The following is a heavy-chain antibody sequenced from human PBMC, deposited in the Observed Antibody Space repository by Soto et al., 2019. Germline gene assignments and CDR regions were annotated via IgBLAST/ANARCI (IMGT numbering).Heavy chain of an antibody. CDR1: GGSFSGYS. CDR2: INHSGST. V-gene: IGHV4-34*01. D-gene: IGHD2-8*02. Sequence: QVQLQQWVAGLLKPSETLSLTCAVYGGSFSGYSWTWIRQPPGTGLEWIGEINHSGSTNYNPSLKSRVTISVDTSKNQFSLRLTSVTAADTAVYYCARDKITGLFDYWGQGTLVTLSS. J-gene: IGHJ4*02. CDR3: ARDKITGLFDY.